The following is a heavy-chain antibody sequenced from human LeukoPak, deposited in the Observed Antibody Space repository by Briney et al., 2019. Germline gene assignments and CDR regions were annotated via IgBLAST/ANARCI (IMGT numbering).Heavy chain of an antibody. J-gene: IGHJ4*02. CDR2: IQSDGSIK. CDR3: ARDPAKFWSGHDY. CDR1: GFIFRSYG. Sequence: GRSLRLSCAESGFIFRSYGMHWVRQAPGKGLEWVTAIQSDGSIKYYIDSVKGRFTISRDDSKNTLYLQMNSLRGEDTAVYCCARDPAKFWSGHDYWGQGTLVTVSS. D-gene: IGHD3-3*01. V-gene: IGHV3-33*05.